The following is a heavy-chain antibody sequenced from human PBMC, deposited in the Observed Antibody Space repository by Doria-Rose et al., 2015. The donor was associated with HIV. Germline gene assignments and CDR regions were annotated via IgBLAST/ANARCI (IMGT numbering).Heavy chain of an antibody. D-gene: IGHD6-13*01. J-gene: IGHJ4*02. CDR2: IFSDDER. CDR1: GVSLSGPGMG. V-gene: IGHV2-26*01. Sequence: QVQLVQSGPVLVKPTETLTLTCTVSGVSLSGPGMGVSWIRQPPGKALEWLANIFSDDERSYNSSLKSRLTISRGTSKSQVVLTMTDMDPVDTATYYCARIKSSRWYHKYYFDFWGQGTLVIVSA. CDR3: ARIKSSRWYHKYYFDF.